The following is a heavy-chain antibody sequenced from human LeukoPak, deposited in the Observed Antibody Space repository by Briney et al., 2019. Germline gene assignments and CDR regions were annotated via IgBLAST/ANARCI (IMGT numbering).Heavy chain of an antibody. CDR2: ISSSGSTI. CDR1: GFIFSSYS. V-gene: IGHV3-48*01. D-gene: IGHD2/OR15-2a*01. J-gene: IGHJ6*03. Sequence: GGSLRLSCAASGFIFSSYSMNWVRQAPGKGLEWVSYISSSGSTIYYADSVKGRFTISRDNAKNSLYLQMNSLRAEDTAVYFCARFSEVYYYVDVWGTGTTVTVSS. CDR3: ARFSEVYYYVDV.